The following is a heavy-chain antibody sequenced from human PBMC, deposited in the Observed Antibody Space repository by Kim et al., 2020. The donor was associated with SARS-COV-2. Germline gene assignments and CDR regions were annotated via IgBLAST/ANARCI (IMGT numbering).Heavy chain of an antibody. V-gene: IGHV1-2*02. D-gene: IGHD3-16*02. J-gene: IGHJ4*02. CDR3: AGAYVHYDYVWGSYRFDY. CDR2: INPNSGGT. CDR1: GYTFTGYY. Sequence: ASVKVSCKASGYTFTGYYMHWVRQAPGQGLEWMGWINPNSGGTNYAQKFQGRVTMTRDTSISTAYMELSRLRSDDTAVYYCAGAYVHYDYVWGSYRFDYWGQGTLVTVSS.